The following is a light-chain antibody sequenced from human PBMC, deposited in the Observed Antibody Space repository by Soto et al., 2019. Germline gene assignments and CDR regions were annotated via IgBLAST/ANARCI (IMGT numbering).Light chain of an antibody. CDR1: SSNIGTNA. V-gene: IGLV1-44*01. CDR2: HNN. J-gene: IGLJ1*01. Sequence: QSVLTQPPSASGTPGQRVTISCSGGSSNIGTNAVNWYQQLPGTAPKLLIYHNNQRPSGVPDRFSGSKSGTSASLAISGLQSEDEADYYCAAWDDRLNGYVFGTGTKLTVL. CDR3: AAWDDRLNGYV.